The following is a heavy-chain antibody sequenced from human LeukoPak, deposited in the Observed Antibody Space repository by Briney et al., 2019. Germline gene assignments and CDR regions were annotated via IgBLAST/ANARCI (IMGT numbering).Heavy chain of an antibody. CDR2: IYYSGST. D-gene: IGHD6-19*01. J-gene: IGHJ4*02. CDR3: ATRRIAVAAPFDY. CDR1: GASITSYY. V-gene: IGHV4-59*01. Sequence: SGTLALTCAVSGASITSYYWSWIRQPPGKGLEWIGYIYYSGSTNYNPSLKSRVTMSVDTSKNEFSLKLSSVTTADTAVYYCATRRIAVAAPFDYWGQGTLVTVSS.